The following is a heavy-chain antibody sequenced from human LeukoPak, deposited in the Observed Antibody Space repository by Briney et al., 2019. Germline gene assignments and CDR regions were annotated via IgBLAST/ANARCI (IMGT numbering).Heavy chain of an antibody. Sequence: GGSLGRYCAASGFVFGNYWMSGVRQVPGKGVEGVASIKQDGREKYYMDVVKGRLTISKDNAKDSLYLQINSLRAEDTAVYYCAREDHSKYEYWGQGTPVTVSS. CDR3: AREDHSKYEY. CDR2: IKQDGREK. V-gene: IGHV3-7*01. CDR1: GFVFGNYW. D-gene: IGHD4-11*01. J-gene: IGHJ4*02.